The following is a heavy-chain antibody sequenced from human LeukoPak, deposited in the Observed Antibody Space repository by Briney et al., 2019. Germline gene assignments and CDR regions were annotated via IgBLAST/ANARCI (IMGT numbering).Heavy chain of an antibody. Sequence: GESLKISCKGSGYSFTSCWIGWVRQMPGKGLEWMGIIYPGDSDTRYSPSFQGQVTISADKSISTAYLQWSSLKASDTAMYYCARQKQNYDSQFDYWGQGTLVTVSS. CDR1: GYSFTSCW. J-gene: IGHJ4*02. D-gene: IGHD3-3*01. V-gene: IGHV5-51*01. CDR3: ARQKQNYDSQFDY. CDR2: IYPGDSDT.